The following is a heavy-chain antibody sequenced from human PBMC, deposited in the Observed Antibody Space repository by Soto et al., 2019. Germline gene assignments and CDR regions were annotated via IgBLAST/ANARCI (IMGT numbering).Heavy chain of an antibody. V-gene: IGHV4-34*01. CDR3: ASLIAYTAMPH. Sequence: SETLSLTCAVYGGSFSGYYWSWIRQPPGKGLEWIGEINHSGSTNYNPSLKSRVTISVDTSKNQFSLKLSSVTAANTAVYYCASLIAYTAMPHWGQGTLVTVSS. D-gene: IGHD5-18*01. J-gene: IGHJ4*02. CDR2: INHSGST. CDR1: GGSFSGYY.